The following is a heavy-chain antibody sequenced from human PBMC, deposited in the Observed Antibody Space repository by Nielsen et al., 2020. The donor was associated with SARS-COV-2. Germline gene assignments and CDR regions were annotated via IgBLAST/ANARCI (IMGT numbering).Heavy chain of an antibody. D-gene: IGHD1-1*01. CDR3: AKNLDRFDY. CDR2: ISYEGSKQ. Sequence: GGSLRLSCAASGFSFNNFGMHWVRQAPGKGLEWVAYISYEGSKQYYTDSVKGRFSISRDNSKNTLYLQMNSLRAEDTAVYYCAKNLDRFDYWGQGTLVTVSS. CDR1: GFSFNNFG. J-gene: IGHJ4*02. V-gene: IGHV3-30*18.